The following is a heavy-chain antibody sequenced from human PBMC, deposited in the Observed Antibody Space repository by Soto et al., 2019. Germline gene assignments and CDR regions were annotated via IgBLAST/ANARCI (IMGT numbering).Heavy chain of an antibody. V-gene: IGHV1-46*01. J-gene: IGHJ6*02. Sequence: ASVKVSCKASRYTFTNFYIHWLRQAPGQGLEWMGIINPSGGSTTYPQKFQGRVTMTRDTSTSTAHMELITLRSEDTAVYYCARSLVGRPLDVWGPWTTVTVSS. CDR1: RYTFTNFY. D-gene: IGHD1-26*01. CDR2: INPSGGST. CDR3: ARSLVGRPLDV.